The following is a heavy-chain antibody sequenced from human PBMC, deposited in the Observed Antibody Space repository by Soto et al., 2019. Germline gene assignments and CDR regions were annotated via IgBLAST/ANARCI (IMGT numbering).Heavy chain of an antibody. J-gene: IGHJ5*02. D-gene: IGHD3-3*01. V-gene: IGHV3-7*01. CDR1: GFTFSSYW. CDR3: ARALSRYDFWSGYNNWFDP. Sequence: PGGSLRLSCAASGFTFSSYWMSWVRQAPGKGLEWVANIKQDGSEKYYVDSVKGRFTISRDNAKNSLYLQMNSLRAEDTVVYYCARALSRYDFWSGYNNWFDPWGQGTLVTVSS. CDR2: IKQDGSEK.